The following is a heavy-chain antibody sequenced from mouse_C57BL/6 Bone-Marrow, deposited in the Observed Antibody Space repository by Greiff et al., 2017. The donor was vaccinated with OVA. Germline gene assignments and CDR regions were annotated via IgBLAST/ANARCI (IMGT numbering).Heavy chain of an antibody. D-gene: IGHD3-1*01. Sequence: VKLMESGAELARPGASVKLSCKASGYTFTSYGISWVKQRTGQGLEWIGEIYPRSGNTYYNEKFKGKATLTADKSSSTAYMELRSLTSEDSAVYFCAPRGSGYFDYWGQGTTLTVSS. CDR2: IYPRSGNT. J-gene: IGHJ2*01. CDR1: GYTFTSYG. V-gene: IGHV1-81*01. CDR3: APRGSGYFDY.